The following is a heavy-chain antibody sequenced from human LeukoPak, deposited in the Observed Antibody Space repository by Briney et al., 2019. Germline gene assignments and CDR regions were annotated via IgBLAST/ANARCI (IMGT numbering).Heavy chain of an antibody. V-gene: IGHV3-23*01. D-gene: IGHD6-6*01. Sequence: GGSLRLSCAASGFTFSGYAMNWIRQAPGKGLEWVSGISYSGASTYYADSVKDRFIISRDNSKNMLYLHMNSLSAEDTARYYCARSISSSSSFDYWGQGTLVTVSS. CDR2: ISYSGAST. CDR1: GFTFSGYA. CDR3: ARSISSSSSFDY. J-gene: IGHJ4*02.